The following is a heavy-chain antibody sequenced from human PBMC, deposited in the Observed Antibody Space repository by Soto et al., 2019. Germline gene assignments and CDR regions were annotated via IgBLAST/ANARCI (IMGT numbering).Heavy chain of an antibody. CDR3: AREGPPSLN. V-gene: IGHV1-18*01. J-gene: IGHJ4*02. D-gene: IGHD2-2*01. CDR2: ILAYNGNT. CDR1: GYTFTSYA. Sequence: ASVKVSCRASGYTFTSYAISWVRQAPGQGLKWMGWILAYNGNTNYPQKLRGRVTMTTQTSQCTVYSQLTRLRSDDTAVSYCAREGPPSLNWGKGTLVTVSS.